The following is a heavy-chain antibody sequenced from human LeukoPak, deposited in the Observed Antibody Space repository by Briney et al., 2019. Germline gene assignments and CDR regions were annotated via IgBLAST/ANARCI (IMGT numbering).Heavy chain of an antibody. V-gene: IGHV4-34*01. CDR3: ARLKPGKTAWFDP. CDR1: GGSFSGHY. Sequence: PSETLSLTCAVYGGSFSGHYWSWIRQPPGKGLEWIGEINHSGSTNYNPSLKSRVTISVDTSKDQFSLKLSSVTAADTAVYYCARLKPGKTAWFDPWGQGTLVTVSS. J-gene: IGHJ5*02. CDR2: INHSGST. D-gene: IGHD1-14*01.